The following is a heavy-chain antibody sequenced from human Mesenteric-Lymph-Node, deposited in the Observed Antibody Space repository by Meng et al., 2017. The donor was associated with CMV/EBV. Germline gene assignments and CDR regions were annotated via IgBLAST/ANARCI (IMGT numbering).Heavy chain of an antibody. CDR1: GFTFSSYA. J-gene: IGHJ4*02. Sequence: GESLKISCAASGFTFSSYAMNWVRQAPGKGLEWVAAITRSGVTTYYADSVKGRFTISRDNSNNTLYLQMNGLSAEDTALYYCAKFGASSGRESYWGQGTLVTVSS. CDR3: AKFGASSGRESY. CDR2: ITRSGVTT. D-gene: IGHD3-16*01. V-gene: IGHV3-23*01.